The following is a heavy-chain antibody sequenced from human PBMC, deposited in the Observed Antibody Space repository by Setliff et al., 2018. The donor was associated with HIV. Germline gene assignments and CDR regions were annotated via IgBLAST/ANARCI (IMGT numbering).Heavy chain of an antibody. J-gene: IGHJ6*03. V-gene: IGHV4-34*01. CDR3: ARDLSGCSYGSYYYYMDV. CDR1: GGSFSDNY. D-gene: IGHD5-18*01. CDR2: INHSGRT. Sequence: SETLSLTCAVYGGSFSDNYWSWIRQSPGKGLEWIGEINHSGRTKYSPSLRSRVSISVDTSKTQFSLKLSSVTAADTAVYYCARDLSGCSYGSYYYYMDVWGKGTTVTVSS.